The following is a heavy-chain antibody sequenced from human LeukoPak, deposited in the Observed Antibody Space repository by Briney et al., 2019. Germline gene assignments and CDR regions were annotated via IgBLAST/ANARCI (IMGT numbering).Heavy chain of an antibody. CDR3: ARSHCSGGSCYPRIVYYYGMDV. CDR2: IIPIFGTA. Sequence: EASVKVSRKASGYTFTSYGISWVRQAPGQGLEWMGGIIPIFGTANYAQKFQGRVTITADESTSTAYMELSSLRSEDTAVYYCARSHCSGGSCYPRIVYYYGMDVWGQGTTVTVSS. CDR1: GYTFTSYG. D-gene: IGHD2-15*01. J-gene: IGHJ6*02. V-gene: IGHV1-69*13.